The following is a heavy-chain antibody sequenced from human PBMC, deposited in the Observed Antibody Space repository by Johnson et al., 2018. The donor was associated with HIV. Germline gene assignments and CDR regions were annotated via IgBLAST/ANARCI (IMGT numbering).Heavy chain of an antibody. D-gene: IGHD6-19*01. Sequence: VQLVESGGGVVQPGGSLRLSCAASGFTFSSYGMHWVRQAPGKGLEWVAFIRYDGSNKYYADSVKGRFTISRDNSKNTLYLQMNSLRAEDTVVYYCASGIAVSATLLYAFDIWGQGTMATVSS. CDR1: GFTFSSYG. CDR3: ASGIAVSATLLYAFDI. J-gene: IGHJ3*02. V-gene: IGHV3-30*02. CDR2: IRYDGSNK.